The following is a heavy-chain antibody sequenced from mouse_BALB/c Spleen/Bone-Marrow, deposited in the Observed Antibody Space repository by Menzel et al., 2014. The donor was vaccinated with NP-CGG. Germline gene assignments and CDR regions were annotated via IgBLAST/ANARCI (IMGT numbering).Heavy chain of an antibody. CDR1: GFTFNTYA. J-gene: IGHJ4*01. CDR2: IRSKGNNYAT. V-gene: IGHV10-1*02. CDR3: VRHMDY. Sequence: EVKLMESGGGLVQPKGSLKLSCAASGFTFNTYAMNWVRPAPGKGLEWVARIRSKGNNYATYYGDSVKDRSTISRDDSQSMLYLQMNNLKTEDTAMYYCVRHMDYWGQGTSVIVSS.